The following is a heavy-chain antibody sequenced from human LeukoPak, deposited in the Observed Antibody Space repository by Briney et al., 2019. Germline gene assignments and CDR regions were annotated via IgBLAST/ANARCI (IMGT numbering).Heavy chain of an antibody. D-gene: IGHD6-19*01. Sequence: ASVKVSCKASGYTFTSYGISWVRQAPGQGLEWMGWVSAYNGNTNYAQKLQGRVTMTTDTSTSTAYMELRSLRSDDTAVYYCARDLHSSGWYRFDYWGQGTLVTVSS. CDR3: ARDLHSSGWYRFDY. J-gene: IGHJ4*02. CDR2: VSAYNGNT. CDR1: GYTFTSYG. V-gene: IGHV1-18*01.